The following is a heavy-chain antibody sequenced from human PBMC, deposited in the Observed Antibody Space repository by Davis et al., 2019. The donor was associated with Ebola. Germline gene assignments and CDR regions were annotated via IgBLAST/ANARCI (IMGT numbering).Heavy chain of an antibody. CDR2: ISGSGDST. Sequence: GESLKISCAASGFTFSSYAMSWVRQAPGKGLEWVSAISGSGDSTYYADSVKGRFTISRDNSKNTLYLQMNSLRAEDTAVYYCAKVGYGFLEWSTVDYWGQGTLVTVSS. J-gene: IGHJ4*02. CDR1: GFTFSSYA. D-gene: IGHD3-3*01. CDR3: AKVGYGFLEWSTVDY. V-gene: IGHV3-23*01.